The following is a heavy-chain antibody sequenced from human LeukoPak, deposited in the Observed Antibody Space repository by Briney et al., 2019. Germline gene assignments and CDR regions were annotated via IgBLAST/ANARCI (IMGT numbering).Heavy chain of an antibody. CDR1: GGSISSYY. V-gene: IGHV4-59*12. CDR2: IYYSGST. Sequence: SETLSLTCTVSGGSISSYYWSWIRQPPGKGLEWIGYIYYSGSTNYNPSLKSRVTISVDTSKNQFSLKLSSVTAADTAVYYCARVLGYYDFWSGYYTSGYFDYWGQGTLVTVSS. D-gene: IGHD3-3*01. CDR3: ARVLGYYDFWSGYYTSGYFDY. J-gene: IGHJ4*02.